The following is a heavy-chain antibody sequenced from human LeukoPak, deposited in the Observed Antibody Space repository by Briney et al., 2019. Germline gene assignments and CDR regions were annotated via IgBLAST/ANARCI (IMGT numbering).Heavy chain of an antibody. Sequence: ASVKVSCKTSGYTLTGYFIHWVRQAPGQGLEWMGWINPNSGGTNYAQKFQGRLTMTWDTSISTGYMDLTWLKSDDTAVYYCASEGDGNNLYSYFDPWGQGTLVTASS. J-gene: IGHJ5*02. CDR3: ASEGDGNNLYSYFDP. CDR2: INPNSGGT. CDR1: GYTLTGYF. D-gene: IGHD5-24*01. V-gene: IGHV1-2*02.